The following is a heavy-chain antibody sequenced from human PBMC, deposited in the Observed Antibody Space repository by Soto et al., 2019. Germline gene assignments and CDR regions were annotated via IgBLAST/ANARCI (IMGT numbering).Heavy chain of an antibody. V-gene: IGHV3-21*01. D-gene: IGHD3-22*01. J-gene: IGHJ4*02. CDR3: ARGPFDSSGYYFDY. CDR1: GFTFSSYS. CDR2: ISGSTVYI. Sequence: EVQLVESGGGLVKPGGSLRLSCAASGFTFSSYSMNWVRQAPGKGLEWVSSISGSTVYIDYADSVRGRFTISRDNAKNSLYLQMNSLRAEDTAVYYCARGPFDSSGYYFDYWGQGTLVTVSS.